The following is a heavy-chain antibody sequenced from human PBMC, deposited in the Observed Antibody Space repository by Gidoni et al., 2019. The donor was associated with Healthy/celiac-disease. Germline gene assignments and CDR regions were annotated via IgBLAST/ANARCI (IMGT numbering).Heavy chain of an antibody. CDR2: IWYDGSNK. J-gene: IGHJ6*02. D-gene: IGHD4-17*01. CDR3: ARGTVPTLRDYYGMDV. Sequence: QVQLVESGGGVVQPGRSLRLSCAASGFPFSSYGMHWVRQAPGKGLEWVAVIWYDGSNKYYADSVKGRFTISRDNSKNTLYLQMNSLRAEDTAVYYCARGTVPTLRDYYGMDVWGQGTTVTVSS. V-gene: IGHV3-33*01. CDR1: GFPFSSYG.